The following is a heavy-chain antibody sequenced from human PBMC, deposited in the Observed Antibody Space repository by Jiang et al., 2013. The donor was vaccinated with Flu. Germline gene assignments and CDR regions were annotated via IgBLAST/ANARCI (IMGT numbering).Heavy chain of an antibody. CDR2: INPNSGDT. D-gene: IGHD2-2*02. Sequence: GAEVKKPGASVKVSCKASGYTFTGHYMHWVRQAPGQGLEWMGWINPNSGDTNYAQKFQGRVTMTRDTSITTAFMELSRLRYDDTAVYYCARDISLIVGVPAAIQWLAPVKYYYYGMDVWGQGTTV. J-gene: IGHJ6*02. CDR1: GYTFTGHY. V-gene: IGHV1-2*02. CDR3: ARDISLIVGVPAAIQWLAPVKYYYYGMDV.